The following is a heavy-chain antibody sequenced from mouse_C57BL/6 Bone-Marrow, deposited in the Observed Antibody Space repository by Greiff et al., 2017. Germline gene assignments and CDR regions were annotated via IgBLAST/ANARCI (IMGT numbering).Heavy chain of an antibody. CDR2: IDPETGGT. CDR3: TERGEITTVVAEGYFDY. CDR1: GYTFTDYE. Sequence: QVQLQQSGAELVRPGASVTLSCKASGYTFTDYEMHWVKQTPVHGLEWIGAIDPETGGTAYNQKFKGKAILTADKSSSTAYMELRSLTSEDSAVFYCTERGEITTVVAEGYFDYWGQGTTLTVSS. V-gene: IGHV1-15*01. D-gene: IGHD1-1*01. J-gene: IGHJ2*01.